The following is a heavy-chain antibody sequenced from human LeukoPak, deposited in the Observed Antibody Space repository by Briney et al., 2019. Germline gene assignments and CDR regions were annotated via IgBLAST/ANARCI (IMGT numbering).Heavy chain of an antibody. D-gene: IGHD3-10*01. CDR3: VSPLRPYYGSGSYYNFDY. J-gene: IGHJ4*02. Sequence: SGGSLRLSCSASGFTFSSYAMHWVRQAPGKGLEYVSAISSNGGSTYYADSVKGRFTISRDNSKNTLYLQMSSLRAEDTAVYYCVSPLRPYYGSGSYYNFDYWGQGTLVTVSS. CDR2: ISSNGGST. CDR1: GFTFSSYA. V-gene: IGHV3-64D*09.